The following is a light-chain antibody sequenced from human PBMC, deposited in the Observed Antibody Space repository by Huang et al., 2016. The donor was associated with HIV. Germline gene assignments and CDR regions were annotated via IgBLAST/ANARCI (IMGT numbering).Light chain of an antibody. CDR3: QQYHAFPLT. CDR2: SAS. J-gene: IGKJ4*01. CDR1: QAINTY. V-gene: IGKV1D-8*03. Sequence: VIWMTQSPPLVSASTGDRVTINCRVDQAINTYLAWYQQKPGKDPELLIYSASVLQDGVPSRFNGSGSGTQFSLTISCLQTEDFATYFCQQYHAFPLTFGAGTKVEI.